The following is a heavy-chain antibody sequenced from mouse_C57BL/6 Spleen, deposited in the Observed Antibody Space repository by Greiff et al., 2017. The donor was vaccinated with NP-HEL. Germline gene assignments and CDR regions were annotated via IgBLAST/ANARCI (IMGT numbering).Heavy chain of an antibody. V-gene: IGHV14-4*01. CDR2: IDPENGDT. D-gene: IGHD1-1*01. J-gene: IGHJ3*01. Sequence: VQLQQSGAELVRPGASVKLSCTASGFNIQDDYMHWVKQRPEQGLEWIGWIDPENGDTEYASKFQGKATITADTSSNTAYLQLSSLTSEDTAVDYCTIYYGSRRGFAYWGQGTLVTVSA. CDR1: GFNIQDDY. CDR3: TIYYGSRRGFAY.